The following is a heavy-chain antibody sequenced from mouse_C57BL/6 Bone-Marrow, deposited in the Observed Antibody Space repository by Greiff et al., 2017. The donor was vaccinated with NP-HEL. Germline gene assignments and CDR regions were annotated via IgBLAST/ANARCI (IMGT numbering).Heavy chain of an antibody. D-gene: IGHD3-1*01. CDR2: INPNNGGT. CDR3: ASRGDY. J-gene: IGHJ2*01. CDR1: GYTFTDYY. Sequence: VQLQQSGPELVKPGASVKISCKASGYTFTDYYMNWVKQSPGQSLEWIGDINPNNGGTSYNQKFKGKATLTVDKSSSTAYMELRSLRSEDSAVYYCASRGDYWGQGTTLTVSS. V-gene: IGHV1-26*01.